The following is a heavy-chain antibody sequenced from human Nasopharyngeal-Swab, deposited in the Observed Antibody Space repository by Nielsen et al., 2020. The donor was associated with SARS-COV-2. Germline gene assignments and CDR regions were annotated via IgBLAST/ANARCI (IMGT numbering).Heavy chain of an antibody. Sequence: GESLKTSRATFGFTFSSYWMSWVRQAPGKGLEWVANIKQDGSEKYYVDSVKGRFTISRDDAKNSLYLQMNSLRAEDTAVYYCARDCYGFSTTCNLLDYWGQGTLVTVSS. V-gene: IGHV3-7*01. CDR2: IKQDGSEK. J-gene: IGHJ4*02. CDR3: ARDCYGFSTTCNLLDY. CDR1: GFTFSSYW. D-gene: IGHD2/OR15-2a*01.